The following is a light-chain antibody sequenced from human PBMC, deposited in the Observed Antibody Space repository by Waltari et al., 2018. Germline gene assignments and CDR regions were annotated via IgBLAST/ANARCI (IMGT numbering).Light chain of an antibody. CDR3: QQSYSTPWT. CDR1: QSISSY. J-gene: IGKJ1*01. V-gene: IGKV1-39*01. CDR2: AAS. Sequence: DIQMTQSPSSLSASVGDRVTITCRASQSISSYLNWYQQKPGKAPKLLIYAASSLQSWVPSRFSGSGSGTEFTLPISSLQPEDFATYYCQQSYSTPWTFGQGTKVEIK.